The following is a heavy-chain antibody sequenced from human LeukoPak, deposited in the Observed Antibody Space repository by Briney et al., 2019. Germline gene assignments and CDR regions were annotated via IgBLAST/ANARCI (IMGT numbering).Heavy chain of an antibody. D-gene: IGHD6-6*01. CDR3: ARDYSSSSGYYFDY. CDR1: GGSISSGSYY. Sequence: SQTLSLTCTVSGGSISSGSYYWSWIRQPAGKGLEWIGRIYTSGSTNYNPSLKSRVTISVDTSKNQFSLKLSSVTAADTAVYYCARDYSSSSGYYFDYWGQGTLVTVSS. J-gene: IGHJ4*02. CDR2: IYTSGST. V-gene: IGHV4-61*02.